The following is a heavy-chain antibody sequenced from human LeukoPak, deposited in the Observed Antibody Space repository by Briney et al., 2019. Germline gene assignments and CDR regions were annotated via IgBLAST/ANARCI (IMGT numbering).Heavy chain of an antibody. J-gene: IGHJ4*02. CDR2: ISGSGGST. D-gene: IGHD3-22*01. CDR1: GFTFSSYA. V-gene: IGHV3-23*01. Sequence: GGSLRLSCAASGFTFSSYAMSWVRQAPGKGLEWVLAISGSGGSTYYADSVKGRFTISRDNSKNTLYLQMNSLRAEDTAVYYCASQSPYYYDSSGSPDCWGQGTLVTVSS. CDR3: ASQSPYYYDSSGSPDC.